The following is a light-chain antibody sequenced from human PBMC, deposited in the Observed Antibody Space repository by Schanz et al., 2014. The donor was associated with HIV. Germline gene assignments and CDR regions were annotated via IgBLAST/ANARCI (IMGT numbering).Light chain of an antibody. V-gene: IGLV2-14*03. CDR3: CSYAGSSTCHVV. Sequence: QSVLTQPASVSGSPGQSITISCTGTSSDVGGYNYVSWYQQHPGKAPKLMIYDVSNRPSGVSNRFSGSKSGNTASLTISGLRAEDEADYYCCSYAGSSTCHVVFGGGTKLTVL. CDR2: DVS. J-gene: IGLJ2*01. CDR1: SSDVGGYNY.